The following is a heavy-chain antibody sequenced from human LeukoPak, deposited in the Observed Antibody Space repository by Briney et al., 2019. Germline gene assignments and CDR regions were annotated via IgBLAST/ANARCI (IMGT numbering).Heavy chain of an antibody. CDR3: ARETRLLSY. CDR2: IKHDGSEK. V-gene: IGHV3-7*01. J-gene: IGHJ4*02. CDR1: GSTFSSFW. Sequence: QTGGSLRLSCAASGSTFSSFWMSWVRQTPGKGLEWVAMIKHDGSEKYSVDSLKGRFTISRDNAKNLLYLRMNSPRVEDTAVYHCARETRLLSYWGQGTLVTVSS. D-gene: IGHD3-3*01.